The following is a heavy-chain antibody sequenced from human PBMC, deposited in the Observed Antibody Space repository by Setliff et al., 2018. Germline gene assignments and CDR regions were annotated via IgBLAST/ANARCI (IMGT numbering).Heavy chain of an antibody. CDR3: ARYGGGHFWFFGL. CDR1: GGSLSGYY. Sequence: SETLSLTCAVYGGSLSGYYWTWIRQPPGKGLEWIGEIDHSGRTNYNPSLRSRVTISLDTSKQQFSLNLISVTAADTAVYYCARYGGGHFWFFGLWGRGTLVTISS. V-gene: IGHV4-34*01. J-gene: IGHJ2*01. D-gene: IGHD2-15*01. CDR2: IDHSGRT.